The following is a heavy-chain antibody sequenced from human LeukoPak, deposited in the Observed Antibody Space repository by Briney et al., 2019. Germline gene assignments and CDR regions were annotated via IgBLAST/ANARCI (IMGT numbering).Heavy chain of an antibody. J-gene: IGHJ4*02. CDR1: RFTFSSYW. D-gene: IGHD3-3*01. Sequence: PGGSLRLSCAASRFTFSSYWMSWVRQAPGKGLEWVANIKQDGSEKYYVDSVKGRFTISRDNAKNSLYLQMNSLRAEDTAVYYCARDEWTVTPDYWGQGTLVTVSS. CDR3: ARDEWTVTPDY. CDR2: IKQDGSEK. V-gene: IGHV3-7*01.